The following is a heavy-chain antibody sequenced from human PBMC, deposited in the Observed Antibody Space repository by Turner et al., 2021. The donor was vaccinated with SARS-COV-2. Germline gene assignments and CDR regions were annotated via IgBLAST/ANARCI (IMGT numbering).Heavy chain of an antibody. J-gene: IGHJ4*02. CDR1: GGTFSSYA. V-gene: IGHV1-69*01. CDR3: ASFGGDYVFDY. D-gene: IGHD3-10*01. CDR2: TIPIFCTP. Sequence: QVQLVQSGAEVKKPGSAVKVSCKASGGTFSSYAISWVRQAPGQGLEWMGGTIPIFCTPNSAPKFQGRVTITADESTSTAYMELSSLSSEDTAVYYCASFGGDYVFDYWGPGTLVTVSS.